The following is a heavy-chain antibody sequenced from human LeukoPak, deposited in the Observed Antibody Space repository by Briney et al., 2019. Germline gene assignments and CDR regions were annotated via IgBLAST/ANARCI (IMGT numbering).Heavy chain of an antibody. CDR3: GNQCSGGICPEN. CDR1: GFTFSSYW. D-gene: IGHD2-15*01. V-gene: IGHV3-74*01. Sequence: GGSLRLSCAASGFTFSSYWMHWVRQAPGKGLVWVARIKYDASFTNYADSVKGRFTISRDNAKNSVFLQMNSPRAEDTAFYYCGNQCSGGICPENWGRGTLVTVSS. CDR2: IKYDASFT. J-gene: IGHJ4*02.